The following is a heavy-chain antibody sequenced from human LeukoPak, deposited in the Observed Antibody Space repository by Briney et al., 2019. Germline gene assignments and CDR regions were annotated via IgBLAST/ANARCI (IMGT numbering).Heavy chain of an antibody. V-gene: IGHV3-9*01. Sequence: PGGSLRLSCAASGFTFDDYAMHWVRQAPGKGLEWVSGISWNSGSIGYADSVKGRFTISRDNAKNSLYLQMNSLRAEDTALYYCAKDSLIAAAAGVRGTFDYWGQGTLVTVSS. CDR2: ISWNSGSI. CDR1: GFTFDDYA. D-gene: IGHD6-13*01. J-gene: IGHJ4*02. CDR3: AKDSLIAAAAGVRGTFDY.